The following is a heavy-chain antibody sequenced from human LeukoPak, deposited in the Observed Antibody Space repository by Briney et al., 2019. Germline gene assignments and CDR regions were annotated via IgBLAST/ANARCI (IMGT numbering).Heavy chain of an antibody. CDR3: ARSRYCSGGSCYSVYFDY. V-gene: IGHV1-69*01. J-gene: IGHJ4*02. Sequence: SVKVSCKASGGTFSSYAISWVRQAPGQGLEWMGGIIPIFGTANCAQKFQGRVTITADESTSTAYMELSSLRSEDTAVYYCARSRYCSGGSCYSVYFDYWGQGTLVTVSS. CDR1: GGTFSSYA. CDR2: IIPIFGTA. D-gene: IGHD2-15*01.